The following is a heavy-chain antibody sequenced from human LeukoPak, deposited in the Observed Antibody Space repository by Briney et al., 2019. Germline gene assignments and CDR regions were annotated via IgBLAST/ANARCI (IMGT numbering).Heavy chain of an antibody. Sequence: GGSLRLSCAASGFTFSGFWMRWVRQAPGKGLEWVAKMKQDGSERNYLDSVKGRFTISRDNAKNSLYLQMNSLRAEDTAVYYCARDRVCNYWGQGTLVTVSS. CDR3: ARDRVCNY. D-gene: IGHD2-8*01. J-gene: IGHJ4*02. CDR1: GFTFSGFW. CDR2: MKQDGSER. V-gene: IGHV3-7*01.